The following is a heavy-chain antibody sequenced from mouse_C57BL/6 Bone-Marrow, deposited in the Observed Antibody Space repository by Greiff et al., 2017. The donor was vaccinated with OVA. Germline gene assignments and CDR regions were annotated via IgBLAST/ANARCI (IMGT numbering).Heavy chain of an antibody. Sequence: VQVVESGPGLVQPSQSLSITCTVSGFSLTSYGVHWVRQSPGKGLEWLGVIWSGGSTDYNAAFISRQSISKDNSKSQVFFNMTSLQAVDPAIYYCASPHYGSSHYYAMDYWGQGTSVTVSS. D-gene: IGHD1-1*01. CDR3: ASPHYGSSHYYAMDY. V-gene: IGHV2-2*01. J-gene: IGHJ4*01. CDR1: GFSLTSYG. CDR2: IWSGGST.